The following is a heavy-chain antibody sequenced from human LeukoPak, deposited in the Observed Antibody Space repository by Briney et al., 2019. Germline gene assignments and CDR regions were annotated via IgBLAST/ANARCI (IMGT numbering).Heavy chain of an antibody. V-gene: IGHV4-4*07. J-gene: IGHJ6*03. CDR1: GGPISSYY. D-gene: IGHD2-2*03. Sequence: SETLSLTCTVSGGPISSYYWSWIRQPAGKGLEWIGRINTSGSTNYNPSLKSRVTMSVDTSKNQFSLKLSSVTAADTAVYYCARDKLDIVIVPGRESSFYYYYYMDVWGKGTTVTISS. CDR2: INTSGST. CDR3: ARDKLDIVIVPGRESSFYYYYYMDV.